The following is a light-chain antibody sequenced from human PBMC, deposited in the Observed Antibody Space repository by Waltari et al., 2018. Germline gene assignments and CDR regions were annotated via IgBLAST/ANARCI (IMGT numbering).Light chain of an antibody. V-gene: IGLV2-23*01. CDR3: CSYAGSSIWV. Sequence: GLTQPASVSGSPAPSITITCAGTSSDVGSYNIVSWYQQHPGKPPTLMIYEDSKRPAGVSNRFSGSKSGNTASLTISGLQAGDEANYYCCSYAGSSIWVFGGGTELTVL. CDR2: EDS. CDR1: SSDVGSYNI. J-gene: IGLJ3*02.